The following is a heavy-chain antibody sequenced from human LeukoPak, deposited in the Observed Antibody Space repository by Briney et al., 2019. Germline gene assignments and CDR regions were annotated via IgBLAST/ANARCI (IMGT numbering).Heavy chain of an antibody. CDR3: ARGSIQLWLLNDY. J-gene: IGHJ4*02. CDR2: IYPGDSDT. D-gene: IGHD5-18*01. Sequence: GGALQSSFQGSGYSFTSYWIGWGRRMPGKGVEGMGIIYPGDSDTRYSPSFQGQVTISADKSISTAYLHWSSLKASDTAMYYCARGSIQLWLLNDYWGQGTLVTVSS. V-gene: IGHV5-51*01. CDR1: GYSFTSYW.